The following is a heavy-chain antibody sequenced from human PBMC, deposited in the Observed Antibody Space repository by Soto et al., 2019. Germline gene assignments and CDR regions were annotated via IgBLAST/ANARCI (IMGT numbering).Heavy chain of an antibody. CDR1: GFDFDSYT. D-gene: IGHD4-17*01. Sequence: GGSLRLSCVASGFDFDSYTIHWVRQAPGKGLEWVSFMSSRGSYIFYADSVKGRFTISRDNAKSILYLQMNSLRAEDTAVYYCARDLGDYGDYLYYHHAMDVWGQGTTVTVSS. J-gene: IGHJ6*02. V-gene: IGHV3-21*06. CDR2: MSSRGSYI. CDR3: ARDLGDYGDYLYYHHAMDV.